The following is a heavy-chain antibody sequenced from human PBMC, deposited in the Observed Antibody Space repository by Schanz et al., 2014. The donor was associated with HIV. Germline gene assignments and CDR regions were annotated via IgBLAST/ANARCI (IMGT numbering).Heavy chain of an antibody. J-gene: IGHJ6*02. CDR2: IWYDGTNK. CDR3: ARDAASHSYGSTMDV. CDR1: GFTFSSYG. D-gene: IGHD5-18*01. V-gene: IGHV3-33*01. Sequence: QVQLVESGGGVVQPGRSLRLSCAASGFTFSSYGMHWVRQAPGKGLEWVAVIWYDGTNKYYADSVKGRFTISRDNSKASLYLQMKSLRAEVSALYYCARDAASHSYGSTMDVWGQGTTVTVSS.